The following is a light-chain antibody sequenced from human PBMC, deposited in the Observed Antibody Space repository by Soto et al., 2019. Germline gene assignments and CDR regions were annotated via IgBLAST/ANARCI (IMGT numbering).Light chain of an antibody. CDR1: QSLLHSSGDNY. CDR3: MQALQTPIN. J-gene: IGKJ5*01. Sequence: DIVMTQSPLSLPVTPGEPASISCRSSQSLLHSSGDNYLDWYLQKPGQSPQLLIYWGSNRASGVPDRFSGSGSGTDFTLKISRVEAEDVGVYYCMQALQTPINFGQGTRLDI. V-gene: IGKV2-28*01. CDR2: WGS.